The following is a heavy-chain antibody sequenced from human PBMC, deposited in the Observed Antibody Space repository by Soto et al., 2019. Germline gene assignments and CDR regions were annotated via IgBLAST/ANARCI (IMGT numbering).Heavy chain of an antibody. J-gene: IGHJ4*02. CDR3: ARDEYYDILTGYSGAEVDY. CDR2: ISYDGSNK. CDR1: GFTFSSYA. Sequence: GGSLRLSCAASGFTFSSYAMHWVRQAPGKGLEWVAVISYDGSNKYYADSVKGRFTISRYNSKNTLYLQMNSLRAEDTAVYYCARDEYYDILTGYSGAEVDYWGQGTLVTVSS. D-gene: IGHD3-9*01. V-gene: IGHV3-30-3*01.